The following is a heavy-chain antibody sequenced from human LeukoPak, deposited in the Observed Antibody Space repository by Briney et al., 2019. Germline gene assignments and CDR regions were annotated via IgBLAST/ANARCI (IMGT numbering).Heavy chain of an antibody. D-gene: IGHD3-22*01. J-gene: IGHJ4*02. CDR3: ARARVITDGIDY. CDR2: IWNDGSNE. CDR1: GFTFSSYG. Sequence: GGSLRLSCAASGFTFSSYGMHWVRQAPGKGLEWVAVIWNDGSNENYADSVKGRFTISRDNSKNTLYLQLNSLRAEDTAVYYCARARVITDGIDYWGQGTLVTVSS. V-gene: IGHV3-33*01.